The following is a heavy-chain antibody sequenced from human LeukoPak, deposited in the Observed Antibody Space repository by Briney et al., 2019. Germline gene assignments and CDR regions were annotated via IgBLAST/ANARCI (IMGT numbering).Heavy chain of an antibody. J-gene: IGHJ4*02. CDR1: GFTFSSYS. CDR2: ISSSSSYI. V-gene: IGHV3-21*04. Sequence: KSGGSLRLSCAASGFTFSSYSVNWVRQAPGKGLEWVSSISSSSSYIYYADSVKGRFTSSRDNSQNTLYLQVSSLRAEDTAVYYCAKGLVPAAIRVVDYWGQGTLVTVSS. D-gene: IGHD2-2*01. CDR3: AKGLVPAAIRVVDY.